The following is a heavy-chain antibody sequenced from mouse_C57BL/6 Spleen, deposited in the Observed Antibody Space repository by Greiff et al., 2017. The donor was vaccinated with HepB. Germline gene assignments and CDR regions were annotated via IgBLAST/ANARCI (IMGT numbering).Heavy chain of an antibody. CDR2: ISSGSSTI. CDR1: GFTFSDYG. D-gene: IGHD2-3*01. J-gene: IGHJ4*01. CDR3: ARDEGLLRLYYAMDY. Sequence: EVQLVESGGGLVKPGGSLKLSCAASGFTFSDYGMHWVRQAPEKGLEWVAYISSGSSTIYYADTVKGRFTISRDNAKNTLFLQMTSLRSEDTAMYYCARDEGLLRLYYAMDYWGQGTSVTVSS. V-gene: IGHV5-17*01.